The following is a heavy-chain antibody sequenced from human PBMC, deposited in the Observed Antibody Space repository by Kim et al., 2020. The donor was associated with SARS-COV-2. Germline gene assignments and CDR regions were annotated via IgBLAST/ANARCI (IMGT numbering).Heavy chain of an antibody. D-gene: IGHD3-16*01. Sequence: GGSLRLSCAASGFTFSNAWMSWVRQAPGKGLEWVGRIKSKTDGGTTDYAAPVKGRFTISRDDSKNTLYLQMNSLKTEDTAVYYCTTDQYGRAWGAFDIWGQGTMVTVSS. CDR1: GFTFSNAW. J-gene: IGHJ3*02. V-gene: IGHV3-15*01. CDR3: TTDQYGRAWGAFDI. CDR2: IKSKTDGGTT.